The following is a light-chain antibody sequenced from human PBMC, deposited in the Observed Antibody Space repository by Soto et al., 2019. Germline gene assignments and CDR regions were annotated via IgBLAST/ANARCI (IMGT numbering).Light chain of an antibody. CDR1: RGIATY. CDR3: QQTYSPPFT. J-gene: IGKJ4*01. CDR2: AAS. Sequence: DIQMTQSPSSLSASVGDRVTITCRASRGIATYLDWYHQRPGKAPSLLIFAASTLQSGDPSRFRGSGSGTDFTLTISSLQPEDFATYYGQQTYSPPFTFGGGTVVEIK. V-gene: IGKV1-39*01.